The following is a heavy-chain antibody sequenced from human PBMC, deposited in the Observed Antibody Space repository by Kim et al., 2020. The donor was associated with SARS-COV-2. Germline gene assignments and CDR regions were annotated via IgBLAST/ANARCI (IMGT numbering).Heavy chain of an antibody. CDR1: GFTFSSYA. J-gene: IGHJ6*02. V-gene: IGHV3-23*01. Sequence: GGSLRLSCAASGFTFSSYAMSWVRQAPGKGLEWVSTISGSGGSTYYADSMKGRFTLSRDNSKNTLYLQMNSLRAEDTAVYYCAPYCSSTSCYRLSGYYGMDVWGQGTTVTVSS. CDR3: APYCSSTSCYRLSGYYGMDV. D-gene: IGHD2-2*02. CDR2: ISGSGGST.